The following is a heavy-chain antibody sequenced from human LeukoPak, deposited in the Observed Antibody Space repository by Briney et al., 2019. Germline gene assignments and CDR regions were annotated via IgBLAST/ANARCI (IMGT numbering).Heavy chain of an antibody. Sequence: ASVTVSCTASGYTFTSYYMHWVRQAPGQGLEWMGIINPSGGSTSYAQKFQGRVTMTRDTSTSTVYMELSSLRSEDTAVYYRARINSYGSFDYWGQGTLVTVSS. J-gene: IGHJ4*02. D-gene: IGHD5-18*01. CDR2: INPSGGST. CDR3: ARINSYGSFDY. CDR1: GYTFTSYY. V-gene: IGHV1-46*01.